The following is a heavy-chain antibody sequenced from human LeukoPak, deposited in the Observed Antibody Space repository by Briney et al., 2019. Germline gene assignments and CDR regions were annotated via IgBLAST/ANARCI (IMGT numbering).Heavy chain of an antibody. CDR3: AKDDAWGRYQD. Sequence: GGTLRLSCAASGFTFSFHGMNWVRQAPGKGLEWVSGIRTDGVTTYYADSVKGRFTISRDNSKSTLYLQMSSLGAEDTAVYFCAKDDAWGRYQDWGQGTLVTVSS. J-gene: IGHJ1*01. CDR1: GFTFSFHG. V-gene: IGHV3-23*01. CDR2: IRTDGVTT. D-gene: IGHD3-16*01.